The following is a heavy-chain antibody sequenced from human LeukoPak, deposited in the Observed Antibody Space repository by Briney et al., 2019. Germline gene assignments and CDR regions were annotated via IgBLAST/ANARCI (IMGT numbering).Heavy chain of an antibody. V-gene: IGHV4-39*07. D-gene: IGHD3-22*01. CDR3: ARDHKPGVYYDSSGYYRGVPPSDYFDY. CDR1: GGSISSSSYY. CDR2: IYYSGST. J-gene: IGHJ4*02. Sequence: SETLSLTCTVSGGSISSSSYYWGWIRQPPGKGLEWIGSIYYSGSTYYNPSLKSRVTISVDTSKNQFSLKLSSVTAADTAVYYCARDHKPGVYYDSSGYYRGVPPSDYFDYWGQGTLVTVSS.